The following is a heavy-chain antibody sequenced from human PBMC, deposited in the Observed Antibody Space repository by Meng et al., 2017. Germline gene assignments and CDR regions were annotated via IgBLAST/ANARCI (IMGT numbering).Heavy chain of an antibody. Sequence: VHLVQSGAEVKKPGASVKVSCKASGYTFTTYAIHWVRQAPGQRLEWMGWINAGNSDTKYSQKLQGRVTITRDTSASTVYMEVSSLRSEDTGVYYCARAIAVSGTGRFDYWGQGTLVTVSS. D-gene: IGHD6-19*01. CDR3: ARAIAVSGTGRFDY. CDR1: GYTFTTYA. V-gene: IGHV1-3*01. J-gene: IGHJ4*02. CDR2: INAGNSDT.